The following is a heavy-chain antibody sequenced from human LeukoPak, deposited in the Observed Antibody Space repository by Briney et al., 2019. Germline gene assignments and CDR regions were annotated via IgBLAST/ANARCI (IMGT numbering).Heavy chain of an antibody. Sequence: PGGSLRLSCAASGFTFSSYAMHWVRQAPGKGLEWVAVISYDGSNKYYADSVKGRFTISRDNSKNTPYLQMNSLRAEDTAVYYCARENCSGGSCYFYGMDVWGQGTTVTVSS. V-gene: IGHV3-30-3*01. J-gene: IGHJ6*02. CDR2: ISYDGSNK. CDR1: GFTFSSYA. CDR3: ARENCSGGSCYFYGMDV. D-gene: IGHD2-15*01.